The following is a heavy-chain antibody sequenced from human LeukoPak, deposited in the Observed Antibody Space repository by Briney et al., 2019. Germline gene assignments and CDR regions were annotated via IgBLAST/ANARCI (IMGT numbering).Heavy chain of an antibody. CDR3: ARGRYSCYYGLDV. J-gene: IGHJ6*02. D-gene: IGHD5-24*01. V-gene: IGHV7-4-1*02. Sequence: AASVKVSCKASGYTFTSYAMNWLRQAPGQGLEWMGWINTNNGNPTYPQGFTGRFVFSLDTSVSTAYLQISSLKAEDTAVYYCARGRYSCYYGLDVWGQGTTVTVSS. CDR1: GYTFTSYA. CDR2: INTNNGNP.